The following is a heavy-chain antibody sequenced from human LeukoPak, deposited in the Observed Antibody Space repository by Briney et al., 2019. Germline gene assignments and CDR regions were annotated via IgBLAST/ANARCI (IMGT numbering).Heavy chain of an antibody. V-gene: IGHV3-48*01. J-gene: IGHJ3*02. Sequence: GGSLRLSCAASGFTFSSYSMNWVRQAPGKGLEWVSYISSSSSTIYYADSVKGRFTISRDNSKNTLYLQMNSLRAEDTAVYYCARGVERWLVFPLYDAFDIWGQGTMVTVSS. CDR3: ARGVERWLVFPLYDAFDI. CDR2: ISSSSSTI. CDR1: GFTFSSYS. D-gene: IGHD6-19*01.